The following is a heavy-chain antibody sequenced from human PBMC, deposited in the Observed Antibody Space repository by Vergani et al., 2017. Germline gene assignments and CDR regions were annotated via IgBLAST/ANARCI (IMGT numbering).Heavy chain of an antibody. CDR2: IIPIFGTA. Sequence: QVQLVQSGAEVKKLGSSVKVSCKASGGTFSSYAISWVRQAPGQGLEWMGGIIPIFGTANYAQKFQGRVTITADESTSTAYMELSSLGSEDTAVYYCARGPEMATIFAFDIWGRGTMVTVSS. CDR1: GGTFSSYA. CDR3: ARGPEMATIFAFDI. D-gene: IGHD5-24*01. J-gene: IGHJ3*02. V-gene: IGHV1-69*01.